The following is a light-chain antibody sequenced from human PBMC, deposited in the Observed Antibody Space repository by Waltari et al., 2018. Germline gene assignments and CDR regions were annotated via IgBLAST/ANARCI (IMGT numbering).Light chain of an antibody. CDR2: DVT. Sequence: QSALTQPRSVSGSPGQSVTLSCTGPSSDVGGYKYVSLYQQHPGKAPKLMIYDVTKRPSGVPDRFSGSKSGNTASLTISGLQAGDEADYYCCSYAGSYTFVVFGGGTKLTVL. V-gene: IGLV2-11*01. CDR1: SSDVGGYKY. CDR3: CSYAGSYTFVV. J-gene: IGLJ2*01.